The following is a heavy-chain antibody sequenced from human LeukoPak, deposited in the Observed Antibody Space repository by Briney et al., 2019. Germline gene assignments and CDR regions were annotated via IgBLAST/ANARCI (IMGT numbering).Heavy chain of an antibody. Sequence: ASVKVSCKASGYTFTDYYMHWVRQAPGQGLEWMGWIKLNSGDTNYVQKFQGRVTMTRDTSISTAYMELSRLTSDDTAVYYCARSPGYCTNGVCYWNQSFDYWGQGTLVTVSS. D-gene: IGHD2-8*01. CDR1: GYTFTDYY. J-gene: IGHJ4*02. V-gene: IGHV1-2*02. CDR3: ARSPGYCTNGVCYWNQSFDY. CDR2: IKLNSGDT.